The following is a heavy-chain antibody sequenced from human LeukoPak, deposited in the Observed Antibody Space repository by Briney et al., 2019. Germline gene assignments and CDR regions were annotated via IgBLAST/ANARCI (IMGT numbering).Heavy chain of an antibody. CDR1: GITLSNYG. J-gene: IGHJ4*02. Sequence: GGSLRLSCAVSGITLSNYGMSWVRQAPGKGLEWVAGIRGSGGRTHYADSVKGRFTISRDNAKNTLYLQMNSLRVEDTAVYFCAKRGVVIRVILVGFHKEAYYFDSWGQGALVTVSS. V-gene: IGHV3-23*01. CDR2: IRGSGGRT. CDR3: AKRGVVIRVILVGFHKEAYYFDS. D-gene: IGHD3-22*01.